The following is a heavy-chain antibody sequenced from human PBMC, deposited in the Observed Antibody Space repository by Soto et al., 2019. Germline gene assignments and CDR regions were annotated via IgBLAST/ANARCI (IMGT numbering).Heavy chain of an antibody. CDR3: ARDRAVVPAAIAGMDV. CDR1: GGTFSSYA. CDR2: IIPIFGTA. V-gene: IGHV1-69*13. J-gene: IGHJ6*02. D-gene: IGHD2-2*02. Sequence: SVKVSCKASGGTFSSYAISWVRQAPGQGLEWMGGIIPIFGTANYAQKFQGRVTITADESTSTAYMELSSLRSEDTAVYYCARDRAVVPAAIAGMDVWGQGTTVTVSS.